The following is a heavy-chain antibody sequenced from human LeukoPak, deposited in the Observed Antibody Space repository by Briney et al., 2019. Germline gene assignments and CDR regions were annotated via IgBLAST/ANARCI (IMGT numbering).Heavy chain of an antibody. CDR3: AKELSMDSPYGMDV. Sequence: PGGSLRLSCAASGFTFDDYTTHWVRQAPGKGLEWVSLISWDGGSTYYADSVKGRFTISRDNSKNSLYLQMSSLRTEDTALYYCAKELSMDSPYGMDVWGQGTTVTVSS. CDR1: GFTFDDYT. CDR2: ISWDGGST. J-gene: IGHJ6*02. D-gene: IGHD2-2*03. V-gene: IGHV3-43*01.